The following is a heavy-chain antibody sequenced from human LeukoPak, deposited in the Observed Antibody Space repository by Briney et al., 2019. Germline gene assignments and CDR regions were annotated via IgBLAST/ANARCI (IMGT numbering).Heavy chain of an antibody. CDR3: ARPLYYYDSSGYDH. Sequence: GASVKVSCKASGYTFTSYAMHWVRQAPGQRLEWMGWINAGDGNTKYSQKFQGRVTITRDTSASTAYMELSSLRSEDTAVYYCARPLYYYDSSGYDHWGQGTLVTVS. V-gene: IGHV1-3*01. J-gene: IGHJ4*02. CDR2: INAGDGNT. D-gene: IGHD3-22*01. CDR1: GYTFTSYA.